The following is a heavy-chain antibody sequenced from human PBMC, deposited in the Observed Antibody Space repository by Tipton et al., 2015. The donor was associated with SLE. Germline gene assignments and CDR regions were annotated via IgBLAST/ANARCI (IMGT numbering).Heavy chain of an antibody. CDR2: IYYSGST. D-gene: IGHD6-13*01. Sequence: TLSLTCTISGGSISSHYWSWIRQPPGKGLQWIGYIYYSGSTNYNPSLKSRVTISVDTSKNQFSLKLSFVTAADTAVYYCARAGSSWYFDAFDIWGQGTMVTVSS. J-gene: IGHJ3*02. CDR1: GGSISSHY. CDR3: ARAGSSWYFDAFDI. V-gene: IGHV4-59*11.